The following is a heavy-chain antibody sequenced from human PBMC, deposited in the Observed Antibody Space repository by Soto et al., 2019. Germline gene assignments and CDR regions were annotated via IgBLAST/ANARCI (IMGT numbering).Heavy chain of an antibody. D-gene: IGHD3-10*01. Sequence: SETLSLTCTVSGGSISSSSYYWGWIRQPPGKGLEWIGSIYYSGSTYYNPSLKSRVTISIDTSKNQFSLKLSSVTAADTAVYYCARQDYYGSGSYSYDYWGQGTLVTVSS. J-gene: IGHJ4*02. CDR2: IYYSGST. V-gene: IGHV4-39*01. CDR3: ARQDYYGSGSYSYDY. CDR1: GGSISSSSYY.